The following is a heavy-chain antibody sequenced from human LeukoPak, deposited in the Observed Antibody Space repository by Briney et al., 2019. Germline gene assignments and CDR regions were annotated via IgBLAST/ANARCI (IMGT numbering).Heavy chain of an antibody. CDR1: GFTFSSYA. J-gene: IGHJ4*02. V-gene: IGHV3-23*01. D-gene: IGHD1-26*01. Sequence: QPGGSLRLSCAASGFTFSSYAMNWVRQAPGKGLEWVSTISGSGGSTYYADSVKGRFTISRDNSKNTLYLQMNSLRAEDTAVYYCAKAKYSGSSPFDYWGQGTLVTVSS. CDR3: AKAKYSGSSPFDY. CDR2: ISGSGGST.